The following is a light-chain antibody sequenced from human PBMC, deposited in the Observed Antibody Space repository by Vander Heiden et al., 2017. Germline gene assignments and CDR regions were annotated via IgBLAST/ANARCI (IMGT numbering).Light chain of an antibody. CDR3: QQDYNLPS. V-gene: IGKV3D-7*01. CDR1: QSVRSSY. J-gene: IGKJ1*01. Sequence: PGDRVTRSCRASQSVRSSYLTWYQQTPGQAPRLLIYGASTRATSIPARFSGSGSGTDFTLTISSLQPEDFAVYYCQQDYNLPSFGQGTKVXIK. CDR2: GAS.